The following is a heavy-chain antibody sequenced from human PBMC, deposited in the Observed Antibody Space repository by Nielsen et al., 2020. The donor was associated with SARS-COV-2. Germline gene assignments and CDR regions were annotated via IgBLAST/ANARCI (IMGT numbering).Heavy chain of an antibody. CDR3: ARSQSITMVRGIFWFDP. V-gene: IGHV4-61*01. J-gene: IGHJ5*02. D-gene: IGHD3-10*01. Sequence: SETLSLTCTVSGGSVSSGSYYWSWIRQPPGKGLEWIGYIYYSGSTNYNPSLKSRVTISVDTSKNQFSLKLSSVTAADTAVYYCARSQSITMVRGIFWFDPWGQGTLVTVSS. CDR2: IYYSGST. CDR1: GGSVSSGSYY.